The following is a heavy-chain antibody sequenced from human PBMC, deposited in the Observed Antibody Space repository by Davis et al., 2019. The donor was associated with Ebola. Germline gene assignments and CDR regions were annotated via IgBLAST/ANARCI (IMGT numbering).Heavy chain of an antibody. Sequence: PSETLSLTCAVYGGSFSGYYWSWIRQPPGKGLEWIGEINHSGSTNYNPSLKSRVTISVDTSKNQFSLKLSSVTAADTAVYYCARISTETRYDFWSGFPRYNWFDPWGQGTLVTVSS. CDR3: ARISTETRYDFWSGFPRYNWFDP. D-gene: IGHD3-3*01. J-gene: IGHJ5*02. CDR1: GGSFSGYY. V-gene: IGHV4-34*01. CDR2: INHSGST.